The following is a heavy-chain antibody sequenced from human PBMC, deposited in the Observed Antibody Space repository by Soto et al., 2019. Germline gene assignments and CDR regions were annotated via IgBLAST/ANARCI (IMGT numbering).Heavy chain of an antibody. Sequence: PSETLSLTCIVSGGSISSGNYYWSWIRQPPGKGLEWIGYIHYSGTTNYNPSLKSRVTMSVDTSKNQFSLKVNSVTAADTAVYYCTRDMFPEPAAPRGRFDPWGQGTLVTVSS. CDR1: GGSISSGNYY. CDR3: TRDMFPEPAAPRGRFDP. J-gene: IGHJ5*02. D-gene: IGHD2-2*01. V-gene: IGHV4-61*01. CDR2: IHYSGTT.